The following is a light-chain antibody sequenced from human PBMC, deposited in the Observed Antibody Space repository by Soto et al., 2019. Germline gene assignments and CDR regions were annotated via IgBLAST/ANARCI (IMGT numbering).Light chain of an antibody. V-gene: IGKV1-39*01. CDR2: AAS. CDR3: QQSYSTPYT. Sequence: DIQMTQSPSSLSASVGDRVTITCRASQSIRNYLNWYQQKPGKAPKVLRYAASSLHSGVPSTFSDSGYGTDFTLTISSLQPEDFATYYCQQSYSTPYTFGQGTKLEIK. J-gene: IGKJ2*01. CDR1: QSIRNY.